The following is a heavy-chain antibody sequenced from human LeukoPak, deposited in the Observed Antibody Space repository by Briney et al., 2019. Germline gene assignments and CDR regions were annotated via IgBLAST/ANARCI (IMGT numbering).Heavy chain of an antibody. CDR2: IYYSGST. CDR3: ATTGADPTDY. Sequence: SQTLSLTCTVSGGSISSGGYYWTWIRQPPGKGLEWIGSIYYSGSTYYNPSLKSRVTISVDTSKNQFSLKLSSVTAADTAVYYCATTGADPTDYWGQGTLVTVSS. J-gene: IGHJ4*02. D-gene: IGHD1-14*01. V-gene: IGHV4-39*01. CDR1: GGSISSGGYY.